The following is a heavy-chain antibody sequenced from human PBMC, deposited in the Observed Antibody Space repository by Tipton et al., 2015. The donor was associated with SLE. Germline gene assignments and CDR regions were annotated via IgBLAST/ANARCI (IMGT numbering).Heavy chain of an antibody. J-gene: IGHJ5*02. Sequence: TLSLTCSVSGFSIVSSYYWGWIRQPPGKGLEWIGSIFHSGTTYSNPSLKSRVTLSMDTSKNQVSLKLISVTAADTAIYYCARSPSSWEGWFAPWGQGTQVTVSS. V-gene: IGHV4-38-2*02. CDR1: GFSIVSSYY. D-gene: IGHD6-13*01. CDR2: IFHSGTT. CDR3: ARSPSSWEGWFAP.